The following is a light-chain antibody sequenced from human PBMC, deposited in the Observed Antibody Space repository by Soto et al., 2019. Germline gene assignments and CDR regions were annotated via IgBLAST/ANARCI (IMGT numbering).Light chain of an antibody. CDR1: QCVSSSY. CDR3: QQYGSSPWM. CDR2: GAS. V-gene: IGKV3-20*01. J-gene: IGKJ1*01. Sequence: EIVLTQSPGTLSLSPGERATLSCRASQCVSSSYLAWYQQKPGQAPRLLIFGASSRATGIPDRFSGSGSGTDFTLTISRLEPEDFAVYYCQQYGSSPWMFGQGTKVDIK.